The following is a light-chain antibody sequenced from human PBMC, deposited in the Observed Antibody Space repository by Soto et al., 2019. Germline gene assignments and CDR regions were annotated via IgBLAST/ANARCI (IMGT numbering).Light chain of an antibody. J-gene: IGLJ1*01. CDR2: EGS. V-gene: IGLV2-23*03. CDR1: SSDVGTYNL. CDR3: CSYAGSSTFPYV. Sequence: QSVLTQPASVSGSPGQSITISCTGTSSDVGTYNLVSWYQQHPGKAPKLMIYEGSKRPSGVSNRFSGSKSGNTASLTISGLQAEDEADYYCCSYAGSSTFPYVF.